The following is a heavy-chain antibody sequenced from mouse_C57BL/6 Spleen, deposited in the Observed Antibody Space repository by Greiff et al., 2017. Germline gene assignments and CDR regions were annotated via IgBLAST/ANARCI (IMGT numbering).Heavy chain of an antibody. CDR1: GFTFSDYY. Sequence: EVQLVESEGGLVQPGSSMKLSCTASGFTFSDYYMAWVRQVPEKGLEWVANINYDGSSTYYLDSLKSRFIISRDNAKNILYLQMSSLKSEETATYYCARVDYGNPYYYAMDYWGQGTSVTVSS. CDR3: ARVDYGNPYYYAMDY. CDR2: INYDGSST. J-gene: IGHJ4*01. D-gene: IGHD2-1*01. V-gene: IGHV5-16*01.